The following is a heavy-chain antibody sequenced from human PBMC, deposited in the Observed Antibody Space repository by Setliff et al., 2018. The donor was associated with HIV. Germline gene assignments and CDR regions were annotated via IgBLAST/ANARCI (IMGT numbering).Heavy chain of an antibody. J-gene: IGHJ3*01. D-gene: IGHD2-2*01. CDR3: VRPGCSTSSCCSSNGSDL. V-gene: IGHV5-51*01. CDR2: IYPVDSDT. CDR1: GYTFTKYW. Sequence: GESLTISCQGSGYTFTKYWIGWVRQMPGKGLEWMGVIYPVDSDTRYSPSFQGQVTISADRSISTAYLQWSSLKASDTAMYYCVRPGCSTSSCCSSNGSDLWGPGTMVTVS.